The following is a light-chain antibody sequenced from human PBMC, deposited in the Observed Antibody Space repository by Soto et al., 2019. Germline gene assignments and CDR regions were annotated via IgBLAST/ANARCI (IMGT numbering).Light chain of an antibody. CDR1: IRDIGGYNF. Sequence: QSALTQPRSVSGSPGQSITISCSGTIRDIGGYNFISWYQQHPGAAPKIIIHDVSKRPSGVPDRFSGSTSGNTASLTISGLQAEDDAFYYCCSYAGSNTLAFGGGTKLTVL. V-gene: IGLV2-11*01. CDR3: CSYAGSNTLA. J-gene: IGLJ2*01. CDR2: DVS.